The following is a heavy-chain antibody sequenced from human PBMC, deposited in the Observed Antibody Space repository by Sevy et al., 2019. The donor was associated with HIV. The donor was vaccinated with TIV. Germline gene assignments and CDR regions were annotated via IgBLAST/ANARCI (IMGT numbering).Heavy chain of an antibody. V-gene: IGHV3-48*03. CDR1: GFTFSSYE. CDR3: ARDLPPSATTVAHFDY. CDR2: ISNSGTSI. J-gene: IGHJ4*02. D-gene: IGHD4-17*01. Sequence: GESLKISCAASGFTFSSYEMNWVRQAPGKGLEWVSYISNSGTSIYDSDSVKGPFTISRDSARNSLYLQMNSLRAEDTAVYYCARDLPPSATTVAHFDYWGQGTLVTVSS.